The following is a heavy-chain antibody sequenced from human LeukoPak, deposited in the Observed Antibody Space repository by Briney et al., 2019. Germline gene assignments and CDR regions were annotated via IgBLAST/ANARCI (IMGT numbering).Heavy chain of an antibody. CDR2: VSGTSEYI. J-gene: IGHJ4*02. V-gene: IGHV3-21*04. D-gene: IGHD1-26*01. CDR3: ARVPLGAANFDY. CDR1: GFSFSTYS. Sequence: GGSLRLSCAASGFSFSTYSMIWVRQAPGKGLEWVSSVSGTSEYIHYADSVRGRFTISRDNAKNSLYLQLNSLRAEDTAVYYCARVPLGAANFDYWGQGTLVTVSS.